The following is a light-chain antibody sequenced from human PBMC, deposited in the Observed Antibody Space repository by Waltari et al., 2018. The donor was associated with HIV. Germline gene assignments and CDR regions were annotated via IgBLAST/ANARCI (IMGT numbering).Light chain of an antibody. CDR1: NIATKS. J-gene: IGLJ3*02. CDR3: QVWDSSSDHWV. CDR2: YDN. V-gene: IGLV3-21*04. Sequence: SYVLTQPPSVSVAPGKTARITCGGNNIATKSVHWYQQKPGQAPVLVIYYDNDRPSGIPERCAGANSGNTATLTISRVEAGDEADYYCQVWDSSSDHWVFGGGTKLTVL.